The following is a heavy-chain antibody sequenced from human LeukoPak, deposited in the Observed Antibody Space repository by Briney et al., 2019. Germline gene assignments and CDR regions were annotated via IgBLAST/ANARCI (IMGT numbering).Heavy chain of an antibody. V-gene: IGHV3-23*01. D-gene: IGHD3-10*01. CDR1: GFTFSSYS. Sequence: GGSLRLSCAASGFTFSSYSMNWVRQAPGKGLEWVSGISGSGGSTYYADSVKGRFTISRDNSKNTLYLQMNSLRAEDTAVYYCAKGVRGVIASNWFDPWGQGTLVTVSS. J-gene: IGHJ5*02. CDR3: AKGVRGVIASNWFDP. CDR2: ISGSGGST.